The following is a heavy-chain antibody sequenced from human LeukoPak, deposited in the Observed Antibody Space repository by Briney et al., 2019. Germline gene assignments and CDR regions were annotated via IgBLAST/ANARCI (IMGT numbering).Heavy chain of an antibody. V-gene: IGHV4-59*01. CDR2: IYYSGST. D-gene: IGHD5-18*01. J-gene: IGHJ3*02. CDR3: ARGGYSYATDAFDI. Sequence: PSETLSLTCTVYGGSISSYYWSWIRQPPGKGLEWIGYIYYSGSTNYNPSLKSRVTISVDTSKNQFSLKLSSVTAADTAVYYCARGGYSYATDAFDIWGQGTMVTVSS. CDR1: GGSISSYY.